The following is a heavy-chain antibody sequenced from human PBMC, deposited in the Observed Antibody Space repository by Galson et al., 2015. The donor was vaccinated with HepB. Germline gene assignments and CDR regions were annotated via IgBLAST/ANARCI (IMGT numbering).Heavy chain of an antibody. J-gene: IGHJ4*02. V-gene: IGHV4-31*03. D-gene: IGHD4-17*01. CDR3: ARGPHGYGDYPFDY. Sequence: TLSLTCTVSGGSISSGGYYWSWIRQHPGKGLEWIGYIYYSGSTYYNPSLKSRVTISVDTSKNQFSLKLSSVTAADTAVYYCARGPHGYGDYPFDYWGQGTLVTVSS. CDR1: GGSISSGGYY. CDR2: IYYSGST.